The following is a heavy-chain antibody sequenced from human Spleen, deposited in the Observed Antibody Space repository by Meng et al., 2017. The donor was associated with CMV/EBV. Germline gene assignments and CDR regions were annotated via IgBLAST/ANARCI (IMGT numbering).Heavy chain of an antibody. Sequence: GSLKISCAASGFTFSSCTMNWVRQAPGKGLEWVSSLSSGNSYTYYADSVKGRFTISRDNAKNSLYLQMSSLRAEDTAVYYCARDPPLNSNFYYGMDVWGQGTTVTVSS. J-gene: IGHJ6*02. CDR2: LSSGNSYT. V-gene: IGHV3-21*01. CDR1: GFTFSSCT. D-gene: IGHD4-11*01. CDR3: ARDPPLNSNFYYGMDV.